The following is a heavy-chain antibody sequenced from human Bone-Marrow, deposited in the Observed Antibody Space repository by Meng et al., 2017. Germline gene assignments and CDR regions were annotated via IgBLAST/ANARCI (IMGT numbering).Heavy chain of an antibody. Sequence: GESLKISCAASGFTFSSYSMNWVRQAPGKGLEWVSSISSSSSYIYYADSVKGRFTISRDNAKNSLYLQMNSLRAEDTAVYYCARAFHLGVAGTDYFDYWGRGTLVTVSS. CDR1: GFTFSSYS. J-gene: IGHJ4*02. D-gene: IGHD6-19*01. V-gene: IGHV3-21*01. CDR2: ISSSSSYI. CDR3: ARAFHLGVAGTDYFDY.